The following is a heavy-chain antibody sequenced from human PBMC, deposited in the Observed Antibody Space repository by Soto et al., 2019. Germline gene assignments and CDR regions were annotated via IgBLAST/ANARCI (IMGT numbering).Heavy chain of an antibody. CDR1: GGPSSSSNW. J-gene: IGHJ4*02. V-gene: IGHV4-4*02. CDR3: AGGPGSYSTSYYFDF. D-gene: IGHD1-26*01. Sequence: LSLTCAVSGGPSSSSNWCTWVPQTPEKGLEWIGEIFHSGNTNYNPSLKSRVAISVYKSNSRFSLKLGSVTAADTAVYYCAGGPGSYSTSYYFDFWGQGTLVTVSS. CDR2: IFHSGNT.